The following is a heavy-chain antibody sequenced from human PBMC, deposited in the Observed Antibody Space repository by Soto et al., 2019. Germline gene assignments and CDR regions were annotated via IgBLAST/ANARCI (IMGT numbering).Heavy chain of an antibody. V-gene: IGHV4-4*02. CDR2: IYHSGST. D-gene: IGHD6-19*01. CDR1: GGSISSSNW. J-gene: IGHJ4*02. Sequence: QVQLQESGPGLVKPSGTLSLTCAVSGGSISSSNWWSWVRPPPGKALEWIGEIYHSGSTNYNPSLKSPVTIAVDNSKNQFPLKLRSVTAADTAVYYCARVAVAGTGIDYWGQGTLFTVSS. CDR3: ARVAVAGTGIDY.